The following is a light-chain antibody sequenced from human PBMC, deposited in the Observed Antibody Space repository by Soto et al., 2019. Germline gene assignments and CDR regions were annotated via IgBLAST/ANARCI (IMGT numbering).Light chain of an antibody. CDR1: NSNIRSNT. CDR2: SSD. CDR3: AAWDDSLNGVV. V-gene: IGLV1-44*01. J-gene: IGLJ2*01. Sequence: QSALTQPPSASGTPGQRVYISCSGSNSNIRSNTVNWYQQVPGTAPKLLIFSSDQRPSGVPDRFSASKSGTSASLAISGLQPEDEADYYCAAWDDSLNGVVFGGGTKLTVL.